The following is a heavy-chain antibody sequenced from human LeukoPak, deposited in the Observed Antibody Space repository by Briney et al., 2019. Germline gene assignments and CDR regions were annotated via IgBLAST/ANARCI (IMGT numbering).Heavy chain of an antibody. V-gene: IGHV6-1*01. Sequence: SQTLSLTCAISLDSVSSNTAAWNSVRQSPSRGLEWLVSTYYRSKWYIDYAGSVKSQITIKPEISKKQFSPQINSVTPEDTAVYYCARKSGGSKWQLRDDVFDIWGQGTMVTVSS. CDR3: ARKSGGSKWQLRDDVFDI. CDR2: TYYRSKWYI. CDR1: LDSVSSNTAA. D-gene: IGHD1-26*01. J-gene: IGHJ3*02.